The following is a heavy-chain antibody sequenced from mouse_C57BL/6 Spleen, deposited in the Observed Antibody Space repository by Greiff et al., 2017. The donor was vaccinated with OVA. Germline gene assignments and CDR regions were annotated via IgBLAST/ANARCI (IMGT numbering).Heavy chain of an antibody. Sequence: DVKLQESGAELVRPGASVKLSCTASGFNIKDDYMHWVKQRPEQGLEWIGWIDPENGDTEYASKFQGKATITADTSSNTAYLQLSSLTSEDTAVYYCTLGDAMDYWGQGTSVTVSS. D-gene: IGHD3-3*01. CDR1: GFNIKDDY. CDR3: TLGDAMDY. V-gene: IGHV14-4*01. CDR2: IDPENGDT. J-gene: IGHJ4*01.